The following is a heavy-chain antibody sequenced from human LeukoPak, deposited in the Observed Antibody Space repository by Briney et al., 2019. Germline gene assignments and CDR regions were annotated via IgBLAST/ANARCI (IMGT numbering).Heavy chain of an antibody. CDR1: GFTFSSYA. J-gene: IGHJ4*02. CDR2: ISGSGGST. D-gene: IGHD5-18*01. V-gene: IGHV3-23*01. Sequence: PGGSLRLSCAASGFTFSSYAMSWVRQAPGKGPEWVSAISGSGGSTYYADSVKGRFTISRDNSKNTLYLQMNSLRAEDTAVYYCAKGYSYGYGLNRYFDYWGQGTLVTVSS. CDR3: AKGYSYGYGLNRYFDY.